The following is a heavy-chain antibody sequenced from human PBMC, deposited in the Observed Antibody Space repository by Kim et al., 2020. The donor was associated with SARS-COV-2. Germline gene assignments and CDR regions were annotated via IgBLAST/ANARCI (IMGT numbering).Heavy chain of an antibody. D-gene: IGHD3-16*02. J-gene: IGHJ6*01. Sequence: SETLSLTCTVSGGSISSYYWNWIRQPPGKGLEWVWYISYSDSANNYAYPKSRVIITVDADTNKSPLQLSSIPAADTAADYCSCEWRCRYYY. CDR3: SCEWRCRYYY. CDR1: GGSISSYY. V-gene: IGHV4-59*01. CDR2: ISYSDSA.